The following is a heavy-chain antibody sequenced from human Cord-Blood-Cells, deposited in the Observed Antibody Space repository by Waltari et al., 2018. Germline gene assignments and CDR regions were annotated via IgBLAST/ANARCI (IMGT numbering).Heavy chain of an antibody. Sequence: QVQLVQSGAEVKKPGSSVKVSCKASGGTFSSYAISWVRQPPGQGLEWMGGIIPIFGTANYAQKFQGRVTITADKSTSTAYMELSSLRSEDTAVYYCARSTAYDILTGYYFDYWGQGTLVTVSS. V-gene: IGHV1-69*06. CDR2: IIPIFGTA. J-gene: IGHJ4*02. D-gene: IGHD3-9*01. CDR3: ARSTAYDILTGYYFDY. CDR1: GGTFSSYA.